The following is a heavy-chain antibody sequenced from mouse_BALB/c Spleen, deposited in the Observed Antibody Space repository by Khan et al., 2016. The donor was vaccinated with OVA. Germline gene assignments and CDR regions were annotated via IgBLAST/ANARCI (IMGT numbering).Heavy chain of an antibody. Sequence: QIQLVQSGPELKKPGETVKISCKASGYTFTNYGMNWVKQAPGKVLEWMDWINTYTGEPTYADDFQGRFAFSLETSASTAYLQINNLKDEDTATYCCARGLWYFDVWGAGTTVTVSS. CDR2: INTYTGEP. CDR3: ARGLWYFDV. CDR1: GYTFTNYG. V-gene: IGHV9-3-1*01. J-gene: IGHJ1*01.